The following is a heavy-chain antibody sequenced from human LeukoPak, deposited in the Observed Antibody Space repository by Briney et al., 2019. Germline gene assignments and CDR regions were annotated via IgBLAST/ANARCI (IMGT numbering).Heavy chain of an antibody. Sequence: GGSLRLSCAASGFTFSSYGMHWDRQAPGKGLEWVAVIWYDGSNKYYADSVKGRFTISRDNSKNTLYLQMNSLRAEDTAVYYCAKAAAGTYFDYWGQGTLVTVSS. V-gene: IGHV3-33*06. D-gene: IGHD6-13*01. CDR1: GFTFSSYG. CDR2: IWYDGSNK. J-gene: IGHJ4*02. CDR3: AKAAAGTYFDY.